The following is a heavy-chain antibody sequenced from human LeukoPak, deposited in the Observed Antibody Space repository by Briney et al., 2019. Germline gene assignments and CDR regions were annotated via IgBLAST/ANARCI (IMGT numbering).Heavy chain of an antibody. CDR1: GYTFTGYY. D-gene: IGHD1-26*01. J-gene: IGHJ4*02. CDR2: INPDSGGT. Sequence: ASVKLSCKASGYTFTGYYMHWVRQAPGQGLEWMGWINPDSGGTNYAQKFQGRVTMTRDTSISTAYMELSRLRSDDTAVYYCARPISGSDGGFDYWGQGTLASVSS. CDR3: ARPISGSDGGFDY. V-gene: IGHV1-2*02.